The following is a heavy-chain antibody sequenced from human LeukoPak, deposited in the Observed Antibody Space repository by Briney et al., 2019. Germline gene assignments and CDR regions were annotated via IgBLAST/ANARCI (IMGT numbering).Heavy chain of an antibody. D-gene: IGHD6-25*01. CDR1: GFTFSSYW. J-gene: IGHJ4*02. Sequence: GGSLRLSCAASGFTFSSYWMSWVRQAPGKGLEWVANIKQDESEKYYVDSVKGRFTISRDNAHNSLYLQMNSLGAEDTAVYYCARGSSGDSRYRHLDFWGQGTLVTVSS. V-gene: IGHV3-7*01. CDR2: IKQDESEK. CDR3: ARGSSGDSRYRHLDF.